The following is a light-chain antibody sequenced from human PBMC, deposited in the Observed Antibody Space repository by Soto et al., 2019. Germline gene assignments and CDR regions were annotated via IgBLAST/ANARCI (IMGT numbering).Light chain of an antibody. CDR2: DAS. CDR1: QSAISN. Sequence: EIVLTQSPGTLSLSPGERATRSCRASQSAISNLAWYQQKPGQTPRLLIYDASTRATDIPARFSGSGSGTDFTPTISSLLSEDFAVCYCHQYYKWPLTFGGGTKVDNK. J-gene: IGKJ4*01. CDR3: HQYYKWPLT. V-gene: IGKV3-15*01.